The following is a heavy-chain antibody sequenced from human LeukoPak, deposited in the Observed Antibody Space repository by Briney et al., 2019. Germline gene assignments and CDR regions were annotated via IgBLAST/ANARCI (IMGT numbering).Heavy chain of an antibody. CDR1: GGSISSYY. V-gene: IGHV4-59*01. CDR2: IYYSGST. D-gene: IGHD6-19*01. Sequence: PSETLSLTCTVSGGSISSYYWSWIRQPPGKGLEWIGYIYYSGSTNYNPSLKSRVTIPVDTSKNQFSLKLSSVTAADTAVYYCARAERYSSGWFDYWGQGTLVTVSS. J-gene: IGHJ4*02. CDR3: ARAERYSSGWFDY.